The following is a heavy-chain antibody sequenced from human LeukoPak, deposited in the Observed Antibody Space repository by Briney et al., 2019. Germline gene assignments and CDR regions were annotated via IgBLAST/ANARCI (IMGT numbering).Heavy chain of an antibody. J-gene: IGHJ4*02. Sequence: GASVKVSCKASGYTFTGYDINWVRQATGQGLEWMGWMNPNSGNTGYAQKFQGRVTMTRNTSISTAYMELSSLRSEDTAVYYCARGLTTEYSSSSLDFDYWGQGTLVTASS. CDR3: ARGLTTEYSSSSLDFDY. D-gene: IGHD6-6*01. CDR2: MNPNSGNT. V-gene: IGHV1-8*01. CDR1: GYTFTGYD.